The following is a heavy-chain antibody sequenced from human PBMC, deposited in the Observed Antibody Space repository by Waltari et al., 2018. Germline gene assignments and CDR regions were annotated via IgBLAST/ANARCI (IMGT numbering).Heavy chain of an antibody. CDR2: VNPNGGNT. CDR1: GYPFTSYD. Sequence: QVQLVQSGAEVKKPGASVKVSCKASGYPFTSYDINWVRQATGQGLEWMGWVNPNGGNTSYAKKVQSRVTMTRNTSISTAYMELSSLRSEDTAVYYCARGQLELRSRFDPWGQGTLVTVSS. J-gene: IGHJ5*02. CDR3: ARGQLELRSRFDP. V-gene: IGHV1-8*02. D-gene: IGHD1-7*01.